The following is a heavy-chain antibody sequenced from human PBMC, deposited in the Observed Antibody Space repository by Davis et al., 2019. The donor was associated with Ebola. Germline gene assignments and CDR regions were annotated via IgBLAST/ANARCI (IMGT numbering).Heavy chain of an antibody. CDR2: MSHSSNTI. J-gene: IGHJ4*02. CDR3: ARDEGSGWWTFDY. V-gene: IGHV3-48*01. CDR1: GFTFSTYA. D-gene: IGHD6-19*01. Sequence: GESLKISCAASGFTFSTYAMNWVRQAPGKGLEWVSYMSHSSNTIYYADSVKGRFTISRDNSKNTLYLQMNSLRAEDTAVYYCARDEGSGWWTFDYWGQGTLVTVSS.